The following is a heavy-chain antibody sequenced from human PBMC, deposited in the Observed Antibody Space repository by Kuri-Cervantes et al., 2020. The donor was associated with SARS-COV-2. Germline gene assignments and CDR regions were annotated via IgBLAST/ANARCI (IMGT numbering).Heavy chain of an antibody. CDR1: GYTFTGYY. CDR2: INPNSGGT. CDR3: ARGLSWTYGGAFDI. V-gene: IGHV1-2*04. J-gene: IGHJ3*02. D-gene: IGHD3/OR15-3a*01. Sequence: ASVKVSCKASGYTFTGYYMHWVRQAPGQGLEWMGWINPNSGGTNYAQKLQGCVTMTRDTSISTAYMELSRLRSDDTAVYYCARGLSWTYGGAFDIWGQGTMVTVSS.